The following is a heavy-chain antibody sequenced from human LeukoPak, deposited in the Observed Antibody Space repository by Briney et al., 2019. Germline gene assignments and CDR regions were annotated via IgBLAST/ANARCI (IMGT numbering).Heavy chain of an antibody. CDR1: GYTFTGYY. CDR2: INPNSGGT. J-gene: IGHJ5*02. V-gene: IGHV1-2*02. D-gene: IGHD1-26*01. Sequence: ASVKVSCKASGYTFTGYYMHWVRQAPGQGLEWMGWINPNSGGTNYAQKFQGRVTMTRDTSIGTAYMELSRLRSDDTAVYYCARDNSVGETAWWFDPWGQGTLVTVSS. CDR3: ARDNSVGETAWWFDP.